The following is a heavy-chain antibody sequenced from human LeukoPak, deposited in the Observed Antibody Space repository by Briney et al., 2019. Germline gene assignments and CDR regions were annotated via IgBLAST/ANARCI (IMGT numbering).Heavy chain of an antibody. CDR3: AKRSSNWNYLFVDY. J-gene: IGHJ4*02. D-gene: IGHD1-7*01. CDR2: ISGSGGST. CDR1: GFTFSSYA. V-gene: IGHV3-23*01. Sequence: GGSLRLSCAASGFTFSSYAMSWVRQAPGKGLEWVSAISGSGGSTYYADSVKGRFTISRDNSKNTLYLQMNSLRAEDTAVYYCAKRSSNWNYLFVDYWGQGTLVTVSS.